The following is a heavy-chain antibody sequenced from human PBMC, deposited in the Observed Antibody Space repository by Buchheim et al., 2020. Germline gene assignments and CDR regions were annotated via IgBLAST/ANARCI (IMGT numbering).Heavy chain of an antibody. CDR2: IYPGDSDT. J-gene: IGHJ5*02. Sequence: EVQLVQSGAEVKKPGESLKISCKGYGFSFANFWIAWVRQMPGKGLEWLGIIYPGDSDTRYSPSFQGQVTISADKSTTPAYLQWSSLKASDSAMYYCARTGRGAAALTDWFDPWGQGTL. CDR1: GFSFANFW. D-gene: IGHD2-2*01. CDR3: ARTGRGAAALTDWFDP. V-gene: IGHV5-51*03.